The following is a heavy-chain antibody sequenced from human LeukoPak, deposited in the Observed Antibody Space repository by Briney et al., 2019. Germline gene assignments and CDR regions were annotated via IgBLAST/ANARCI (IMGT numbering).Heavy chain of an antibody. J-gene: IGHJ4*02. D-gene: IGHD3-22*01. Sequence: GASVKVSCKTSGYTFTNYGISWVRQAPGQGLEWMGWISGYNGNINYAQKVQDRVTMTTDTSTSTAYMELRSLRSGDTAVYYCARHHYDRSGYSDYWGQGTLVTVSS. CDR1: GYTFTNYG. CDR2: ISGYNGNI. CDR3: ARHHYDRSGYSDY. V-gene: IGHV1-18*01.